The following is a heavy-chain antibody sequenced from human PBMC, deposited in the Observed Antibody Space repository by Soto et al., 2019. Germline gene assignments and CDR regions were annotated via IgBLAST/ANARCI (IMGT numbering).Heavy chain of an antibody. J-gene: IGHJ6*02. CDR3: ARGGTSGWPDYYGMDV. CDR2: INPNSGGI. V-gene: IGHV1-2*02. CDR1: GYSFTDYY. Sequence: QVQLVQSGAEVKKPGASVKVSCKASGYSFTDYYIHWVRQAPGQGLEWVGWINPNSGGINYAQKFEGRVIMTGDRSITTAYMELYSLSSDDTAVYYCARGGTSGWPDYYGMDVWGQGTTVTVSS. D-gene: IGHD6-19*01.